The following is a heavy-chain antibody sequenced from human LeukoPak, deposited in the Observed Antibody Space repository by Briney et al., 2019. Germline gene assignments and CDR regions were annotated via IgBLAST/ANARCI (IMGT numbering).Heavy chain of an antibody. CDR3: ARVVAGTTRCIGY. Sequence: ASVTVSCKASGYTFTDFGISWVRQAPGQGLEWMGWINPNSGGTNYAQKFQGRVTMTRDTSISTAYMELSRLRSDDTAVYYCARVVAGTTRCIGYWGQGTLVTVSS. D-gene: IGHD1-1*01. J-gene: IGHJ4*02. CDR1: GYTFTDFG. CDR2: INPNSGGT. V-gene: IGHV1-2*02.